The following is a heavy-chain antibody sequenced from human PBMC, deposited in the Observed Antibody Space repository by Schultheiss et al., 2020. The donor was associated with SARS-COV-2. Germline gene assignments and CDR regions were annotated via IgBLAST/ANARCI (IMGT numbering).Heavy chain of an antibody. V-gene: IGHV2-26*01. J-gene: IGHJ6*02. Sequence: SGPTLVKPTQTLTLTCTFSGFSLSTSGMCVSWIRQPPGKALEWLAHIFSNDEKSYNTSLKSRLTISKDTSKSQVVLTMTNMDPVDTATYYCARITYYYYGMDVWGQGTTVTVSS. CDR1: GFSLSTSGMC. CDR2: IFSNDEK. CDR3: ARITYYYYGMDV.